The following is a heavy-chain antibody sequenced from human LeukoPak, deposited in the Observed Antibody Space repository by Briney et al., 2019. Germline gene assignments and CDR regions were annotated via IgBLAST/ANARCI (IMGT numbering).Heavy chain of an antibody. J-gene: IGHJ3*02. CDR1: GYSFPSYW. D-gene: IGHD2-2*01. Sequence: WASVKVSCKGSGYSFPSYWIGWVRQMPGKGLEWMGIIYPGDSDTRYSPSFQGQVTISADKSISTAYLQWSSLKASDTAMYYCAYQAGPGAFDIWGQGTMVTVSS. CDR3: AYQAGPGAFDI. CDR2: IYPGDSDT. V-gene: IGHV5-51*01.